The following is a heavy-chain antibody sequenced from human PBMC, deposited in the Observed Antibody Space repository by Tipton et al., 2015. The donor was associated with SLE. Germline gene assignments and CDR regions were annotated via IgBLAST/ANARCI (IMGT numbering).Heavy chain of an antibody. CDR2: IYYTGST. CDR1: GGSITDYY. J-gene: IGHJ3*01. V-gene: IGHV4-59*01. D-gene: IGHD3-10*01. Sequence: TLSLTCTISGGSITDYYWCWIRQPPGKGLDWIGDIYYTGSTTYNPSLKSRVTISLDTSKNQFSLNLRSVTAADTAIYFCARSARGGFDLWGQGTVVTVSS. CDR3: ARSARGGFDL.